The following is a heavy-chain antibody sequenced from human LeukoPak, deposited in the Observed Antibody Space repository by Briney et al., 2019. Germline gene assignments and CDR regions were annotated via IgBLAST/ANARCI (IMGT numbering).Heavy chain of an antibody. CDR2: IYYSGST. Sequence: SETLSLTCTVSGGPVSSSIYYWSWIRQPPGKGLEWIGYIYYSGSTNYNPSVKSRVSMSIDTSKNQFSLKLSSVTAADTAVYYCAIIDILTGYFDYWGQGTLVTVSS. CDR3: AIIDILTGYFDY. J-gene: IGHJ4*02. V-gene: IGHV4-61*01. CDR1: GGPVSSSIYY. D-gene: IGHD3-9*01.